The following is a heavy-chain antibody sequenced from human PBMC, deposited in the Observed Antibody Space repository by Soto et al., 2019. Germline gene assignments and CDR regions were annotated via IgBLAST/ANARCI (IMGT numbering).Heavy chain of an antibody. V-gene: IGHV4-31*03. CDR1: GGSISSGGYY. D-gene: IGHD3-9*01. J-gene: IGHJ3*02. CDR3: ARERSLRHFDSYSPSDAFDI. Sequence: SETLSLTCTVSGGSISSGGYYWSWIRQHPGKGLEWIGYIYYSGSTYYNPSLKSRVTISVDTSKNQFSLKLSSVTAADTAVYYCARERSLRHFDSYSPSDAFDIWGQGTMVTVSS. CDR2: IYYSGST.